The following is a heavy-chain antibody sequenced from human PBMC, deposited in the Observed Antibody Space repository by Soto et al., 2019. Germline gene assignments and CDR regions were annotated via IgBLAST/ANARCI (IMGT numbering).Heavy chain of an antibody. D-gene: IGHD3-22*01. CDR2: ISGSGGST. Sequence: EVQLLESGGGLVQPGGSLRLSCAASGFTFSSYAMSWVRQAPGKGLEWVSAISGSGGSTYYADAVQGRFTISRDNSKNTLDLQMHSLRAEYTAVYYCAKDAYYDSSGIHGYYGMDVWGQGTTVTVSS. V-gene: IGHV3-23*01. CDR1: GFTFSSYA. J-gene: IGHJ6*02. CDR3: AKDAYYDSSGIHGYYGMDV.